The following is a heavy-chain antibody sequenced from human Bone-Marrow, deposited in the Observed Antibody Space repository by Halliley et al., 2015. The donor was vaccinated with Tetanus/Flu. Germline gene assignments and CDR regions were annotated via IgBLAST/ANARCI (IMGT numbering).Heavy chain of an antibody. Sequence: SLRLSCAASGFAFTNYNMNWVRQAPGKGLEWVSFISLSSDYINYADSVKGRFTISRDNAKNSLYLQMNSLRAEDTAVYYCARDRYTFYGGKTQCYSMVVRGQGTTVTVS. CDR2: ISLSSDYI. D-gene: IGHD1-1*01. CDR1: GFAFTNYN. V-gene: IGHV3-21*01. J-gene: IGHJ6*02. CDR3: ARDRYTFYGGKTQCYSMVV.